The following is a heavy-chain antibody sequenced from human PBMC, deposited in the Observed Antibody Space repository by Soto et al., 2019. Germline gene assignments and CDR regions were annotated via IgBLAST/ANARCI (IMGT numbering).Heavy chain of an antibody. Sequence: QVQLVQSGAEVKKPGASVKVSCKASGFTFTSYGISWVRQAPGQGLEWMGWISAYNGNTNYAQKLQGRVTMTTDTSTSKAYMELRSLRSDDTAVYYCARHNGSGSLGYYYGMDVWGQGTTVTVSS. CDR1: GFTFTSYG. D-gene: IGHD3-10*01. CDR2: ISAYNGNT. CDR3: ARHNGSGSLGYYYGMDV. V-gene: IGHV1-18*01. J-gene: IGHJ6*02.